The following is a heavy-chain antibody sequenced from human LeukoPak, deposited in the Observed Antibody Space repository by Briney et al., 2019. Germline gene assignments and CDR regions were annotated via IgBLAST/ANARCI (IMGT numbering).Heavy chain of an antibody. J-gene: IGHJ6*03. CDR2: IYYSGST. D-gene: IGHD6-13*01. CDR1: GGSISSYY. CDR3: ARTTEAHSWRTRYYDYYMDV. Sequence: SETLSLTCTVSGGSISSYYWSWIRQPPGKGLEWIGYIYYSGSTNYNPSLKSRVTISVDTSKNQFSLKLSSVAAADTAVYYCARTTEAHSWRTRYYDYYMDVWGKGTTVTVSS. V-gene: IGHV4-59*01.